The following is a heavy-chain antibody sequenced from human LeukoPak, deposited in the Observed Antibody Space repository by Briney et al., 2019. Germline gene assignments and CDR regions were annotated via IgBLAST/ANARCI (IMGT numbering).Heavy chain of an antibody. CDR3: ARVRGPYSSGWYYFDY. CDR1: GFTFSSYG. CDR2: IKQDGGGK. D-gene: IGHD6-19*01. Sequence: GGSLRLSCAASGFTFSSYGMSWVRQAPGKGLEWVANIKQDGGGKYYVDSVKGRFTISRDNAKNSLYLQMNSLRAEDTAVYYCARVRGPYSSGWYYFDYWGQGTLVTVSS. V-gene: IGHV3-7*03. J-gene: IGHJ4*02.